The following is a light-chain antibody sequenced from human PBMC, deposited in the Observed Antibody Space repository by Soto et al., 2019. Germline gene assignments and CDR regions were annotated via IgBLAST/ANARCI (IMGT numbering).Light chain of an antibody. Sequence: DIQMTQSPSPLSASVGDRVTITCRATQSISDWIAWYQQKPGKAPKLRIYKASSLETGVPSRFSGSGSGTEITLTINSLQPDAFSTYDCHQSNSVSLTFGGGNKVEIK. CDR2: KAS. CDR1: QSISDW. V-gene: IGKV1-5*03. J-gene: IGKJ4*01. CDR3: HQSNSVSLT.